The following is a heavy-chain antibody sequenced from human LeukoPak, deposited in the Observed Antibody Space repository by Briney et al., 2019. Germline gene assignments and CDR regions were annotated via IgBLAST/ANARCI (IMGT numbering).Heavy chain of an antibody. J-gene: IGHJ4*02. CDR3: AKGGKDTAMEQDFDY. CDR2: ISWNSGSI. D-gene: IGHD5-18*01. Sequence: GGSLRLSCAASGFTFDDYAMHWVRQAPGKGLEWVSGISWNSGSIGYADSVKGRFTISRGNAKNSLYLQMNSLRAEDTALYYCAKGGKDTAMEQDFDYWGQGTLVTVSS. CDR1: GFTFDDYA. V-gene: IGHV3-9*01.